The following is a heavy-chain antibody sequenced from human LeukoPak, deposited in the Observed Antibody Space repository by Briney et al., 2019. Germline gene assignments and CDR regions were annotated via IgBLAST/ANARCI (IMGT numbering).Heavy chain of an antibody. CDR1: GYTFTSYD. V-gene: IGHV1-8*01. Sequence: RASVKVSCKASGYTFTSYDINWVRQATGQGLEWMGWMNPNSGNTGYAQKFQGRVTMTRNTSISTAYMELSSLRSEDTAVYYCARGDYVLTGYSYYYYYYGMDVWGQGTTVTVSS. CDR2: MNPNSGNT. CDR3: ARGDYVLTGYSYYYYYYGMDV. J-gene: IGHJ6*02. D-gene: IGHD3-9*01.